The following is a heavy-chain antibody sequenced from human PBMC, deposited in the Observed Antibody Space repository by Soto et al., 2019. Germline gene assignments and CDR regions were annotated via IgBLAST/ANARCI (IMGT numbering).Heavy chain of an antibody. J-gene: IGHJ4*01. CDR2: ISGRGGNT. CDR1: GFTFTRYA. CDR3: PKSDGYNWDDVNY. D-gene: IGHD1-20*01. Sequence: EVQLLESGGGLVQPGGSLRLSCVASGFTFTRYAMNWVRQAPGKGLEWVSAISGRGGNTFYTNSVKGRFTISRDNSKNTLYHQMNTQKAEETAVYYSPKSDGYNWDDVNYWGQGTLVTVSS. V-gene: IGHV3-23*01.